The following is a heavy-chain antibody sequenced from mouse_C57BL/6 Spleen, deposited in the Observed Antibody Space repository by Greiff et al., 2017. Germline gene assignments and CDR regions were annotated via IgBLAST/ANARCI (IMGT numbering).Heavy chain of an antibody. Sequence: VKLQQSGPELVKPGASVKISCKASGYAFSSSWMNWVKQRPGKGLEWIGRIYPGDGDTNYNGKFKGKATLTADKSSSTAYMQLSSLTSEDSAVYFCARGGNYYDYDEWYFDVWGTGTTVTVSS. D-gene: IGHD2-4*01. CDR3: ARGGNYYDYDEWYFDV. CDR1: GYAFSSSW. J-gene: IGHJ1*03. CDR2: IYPGDGDT. V-gene: IGHV1-82*01.